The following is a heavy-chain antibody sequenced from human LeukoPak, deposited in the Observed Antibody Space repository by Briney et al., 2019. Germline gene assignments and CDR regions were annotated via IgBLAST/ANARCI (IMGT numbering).Heavy chain of an antibody. V-gene: IGHV3-21*01. CDR3: ARDMRLRAFDI. CDR2: ISSSSSYI. J-gene: IGHJ3*02. CDR1: GFTFSSYS. Sequence: GGSLRLSCAASGFTFSSYSMNWVRQAPGKGLEWVSSISSSSSYIYYADSVKGRFTISRDNGKNSLYLQMNSLRAEDTAVYYCARDMRLRAFDIWGQGTMVTVSS. D-gene: IGHD2-2*01.